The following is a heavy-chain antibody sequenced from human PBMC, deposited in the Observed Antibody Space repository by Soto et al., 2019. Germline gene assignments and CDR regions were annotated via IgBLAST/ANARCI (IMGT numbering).Heavy chain of an antibody. J-gene: IGHJ4*02. V-gene: IGHV3-49*05. D-gene: IGHD5-12*01. Sequence: EVQLVESGGGLVKPGRSLRLSCTASGFTFGDYAMSWFRQAPGKGLEWVGFIRSKAYGGTTEYAASVKGRFTISRDDSKSIAYLQMNSLKTEDTAVYYCTRATRYSGYGKGLYYFDYWGQGTLVNVSS. CDR3: TRATRYSGYGKGLYYFDY. CDR1: GFTFGDYA. CDR2: IRSKAYGGTT.